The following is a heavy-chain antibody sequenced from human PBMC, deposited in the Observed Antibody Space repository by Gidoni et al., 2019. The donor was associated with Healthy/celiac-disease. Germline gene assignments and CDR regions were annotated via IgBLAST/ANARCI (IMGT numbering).Heavy chain of an antibody. Sequence: EVQLLESEGGLVQPGGSLILSLASSGFTFSSYAMSWVRQAPGKGLEWVSAISGSGGSTYYADSVKGRFTSSRDNSKNTLYLQMNSLRAEDTAVYYCAKVGAAGTIDPWGQGTLVTVSS. J-gene: IGHJ5*02. D-gene: IGHD6-13*01. CDR2: ISGSGGST. V-gene: IGHV3-23*01. CDR1: GFTFSSYA. CDR3: AKVGAAGTIDP.